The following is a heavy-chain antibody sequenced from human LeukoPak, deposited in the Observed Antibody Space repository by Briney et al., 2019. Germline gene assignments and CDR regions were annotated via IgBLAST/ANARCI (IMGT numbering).Heavy chain of an antibody. CDR2: INPNSGGT. CDR3: ARAFKGGVATYYYYYMDV. Sequence: ASVKVSCKASGYTFTGYYMHWVRQAPGQGLEWMGWINPNSGGTNYAQKFQGRVTMTRDTSISTAYMELSRLRSDDTAVYYCARAFKGGVATYYYYYMDVWGKGTTVTVSS. J-gene: IGHJ6*03. V-gene: IGHV1-2*02. D-gene: IGHD3-16*01. CDR1: GYTFTGYY.